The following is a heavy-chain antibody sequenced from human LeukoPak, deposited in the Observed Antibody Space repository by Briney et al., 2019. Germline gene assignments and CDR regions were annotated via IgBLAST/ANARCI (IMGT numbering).Heavy chain of an antibody. CDR3: ARETTPGYYYMDV. J-gene: IGHJ6*03. Sequence: SVTVSCKASGGTFSSYAISWVRQAPGQGLGWMGGIIPIFGTANYAQKFQGRVTITTDESTSTAYMELSSLRSEDTAVYYCARETTPGYYYMDVWGKGTTVTVSS. CDR2: IIPIFGTA. CDR1: GGTFSSYA. D-gene: IGHD4-11*01. V-gene: IGHV1-69*05.